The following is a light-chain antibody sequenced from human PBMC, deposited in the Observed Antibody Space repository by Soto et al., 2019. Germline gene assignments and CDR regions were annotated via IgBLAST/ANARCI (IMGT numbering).Light chain of an antibody. CDR1: QSVSNNY. Sequence: EIVFAQSPGTVSLSPVERSTLSCGTSQSVSNNYLAWYQQKPGQAPRLLIYGASSRATGIPDRFSGSGSGTDFTLSISRLEPEDFAVYYCQQYSSLWTFGQGTKVDIK. V-gene: IGKV3-20*01. CDR3: QQYSSLWT. J-gene: IGKJ1*01. CDR2: GAS.